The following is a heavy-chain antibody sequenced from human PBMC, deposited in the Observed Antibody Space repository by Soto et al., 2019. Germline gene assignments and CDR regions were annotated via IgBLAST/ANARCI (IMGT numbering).Heavy chain of an antibody. D-gene: IGHD3-22*01. V-gene: IGHV1-58*01. J-gene: IGHJ4*02. CDR1: GFTFTSSS. CDR2: ITVGTGNT. Sequence: QMQLVQSGPEVKKPGTSVKVYCKASGFTFTSSSVQWVRQARGQRLEWIGWITVGTGNTNYAQKFQERVSLTRDMSTSTAYMELSNLRSEDTAVYYCAAGDSSGYYGGWGQGTQVTVSS. CDR3: AAGDSSGYYGG.